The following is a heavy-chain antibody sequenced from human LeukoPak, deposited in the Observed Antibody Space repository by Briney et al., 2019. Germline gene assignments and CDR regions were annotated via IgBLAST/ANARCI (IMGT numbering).Heavy chain of an antibody. CDR1: GGSISSGGYY. CDR2: IYYSGST. CDR3: ARDMGDSSSSASGVSFDY. J-gene: IGHJ4*02. V-gene: IGHV4-31*03. D-gene: IGHD6-6*01. Sequence: SQTLSLTCTVSGGSISSGGYYWSWIRQHPGKGLEWFGYIYYSGSTYYNPSLKSRVTISVDTSKNQFSLKLSSVTAADTAVYYCARDMGDSSSSASGVSFDYWGQGTLVTVSS.